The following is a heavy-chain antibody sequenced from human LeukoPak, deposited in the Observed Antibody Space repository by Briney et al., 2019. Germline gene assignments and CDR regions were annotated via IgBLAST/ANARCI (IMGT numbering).Heavy chain of an antibody. Sequence: PSETLSLTCAVYGGSFSGYYWSWIRQPPGKGLKWIGEINHSGSTNYNPSLKSRVTISVDTSKNQFSLKLSSVTAADTAVYYCARDLLPGRHFGVVPTTDYWGQGTLVTVSS. CDR1: GGSFSGYY. CDR2: INHSGST. D-gene: IGHD3-3*01. CDR3: ARDLLPGRHFGVVPTTDY. V-gene: IGHV4-34*01. J-gene: IGHJ4*02.